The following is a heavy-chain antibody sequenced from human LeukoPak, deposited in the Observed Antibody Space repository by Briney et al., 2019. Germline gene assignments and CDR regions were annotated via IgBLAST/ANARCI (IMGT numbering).Heavy chain of an antibody. J-gene: IGHJ6*03. CDR1: GGSISSSNYY. CDR3: ARVEAGTVYYYYYMDV. CDR2: IYSRGST. D-gene: IGHD4-11*01. Sequence: PSETLSLTCIVSGGSISSSNYYWGWLRQSPGKGLEWIGSIYSRGSTYYNPSLKSRVIVSSDMSKNQFSLKLSSVTAADTAVYYCARVEAGTVYYYYYMDVWGKGTTVTVSS. V-gene: IGHV4-39*07.